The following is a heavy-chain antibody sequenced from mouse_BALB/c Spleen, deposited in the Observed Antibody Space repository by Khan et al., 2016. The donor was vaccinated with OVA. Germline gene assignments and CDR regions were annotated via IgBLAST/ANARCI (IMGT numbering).Heavy chain of an antibody. V-gene: IGHV1S56*01. CDR1: GYTFTSYY. CDR3: ARWGGNYPSYAMDY. D-gene: IGHD2-1*01. CDR2: IYPGNINT. Sequence: QVQLQQSGPELVKPGASVRISCKASGYTFTSYYIHWVKQRPGQGLEWIGWIYPGNINTGYNEKFKGKATLTADKSSSTAYMQLSSLTSEDSAGYFCARWGGNYPSYAMDYWGQGTSVTVSS. J-gene: IGHJ4*01.